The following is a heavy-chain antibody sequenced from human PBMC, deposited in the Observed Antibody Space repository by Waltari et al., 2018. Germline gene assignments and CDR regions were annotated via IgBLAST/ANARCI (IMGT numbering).Heavy chain of an antibody. D-gene: IGHD2-2*01. Sequence: EVQPVQSGAEVEKTGGSLKISCKGSGCRYTSYRIGWFRQNPGKGLEWMGIIYPGDSDTRYSPSFQGQVTISADKSISTAYLQWSSLKASDTAMYYCARTPEYPKANFDYWGQGTLVTVSS. J-gene: IGHJ4*02. V-gene: IGHV5-51*03. CDR3: ARTPEYPKANFDY. CDR1: GCRYTSYR. CDR2: IYPGDSDT.